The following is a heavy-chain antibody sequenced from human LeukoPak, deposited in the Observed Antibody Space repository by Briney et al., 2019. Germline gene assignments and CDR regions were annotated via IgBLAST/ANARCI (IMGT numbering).Heavy chain of an antibody. CDR1: GYTFTSYS. CDR2: ISAYNGNT. CDR3: ARPGYSSEYYFDY. Sequence: ASVKVSCKASGYTFTSYSISWVRQAPGQGLEWMGWISAYNGNTNYAQKFQGRVTMTRDTSTSTVYMELSSLRSEDTAVYYCARPGYSSEYYFDYWGQGTLVTVSS. V-gene: IGHV1-18*01. J-gene: IGHJ4*02. D-gene: IGHD6-25*01.